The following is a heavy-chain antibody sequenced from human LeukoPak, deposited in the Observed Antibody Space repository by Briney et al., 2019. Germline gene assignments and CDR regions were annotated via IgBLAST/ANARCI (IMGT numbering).Heavy chain of an antibody. D-gene: IGHD5-18*01. J-gene: IGHJ4*02. CDR3: ARIKYVDATMIREGFDY. V-gene: IGHV4-59*01. Sequence: PSETLSLTCTVSGVSISYYHWSWVRQSPGKGLEWIGFIDYSGSTNYNTSLKSRVTILVVTSRNQFSLKLTSVTAADTAVYYCARIKYVDATMIREGFDYWGQGTLVTVSS. CDR2: IDYSGST. CDR1: GVSISYYH.